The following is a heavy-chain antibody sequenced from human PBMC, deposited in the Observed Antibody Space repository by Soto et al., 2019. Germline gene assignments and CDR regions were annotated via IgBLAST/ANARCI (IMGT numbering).Heavy chain of an antibody. CDR2: IIPILGIA. CDR3: ATTRRRGATRTIDY. Sequence: QVQLVQSGAEVKKPGSSVKVSCKASGGTFSSYTISWVRQAPGQGLEWMGRIIPILGIAHYAQKFQGRVTITADKSTSTAYMEVSRLRSEETAVYYCATTRRRGATRTIDYWGQGTLVTVSS. J-gene: IGHJ4*02. D-gene: IGHD1-26*01. CDR1: GGTFSSYT. V-gene: IGHV1-69*02.